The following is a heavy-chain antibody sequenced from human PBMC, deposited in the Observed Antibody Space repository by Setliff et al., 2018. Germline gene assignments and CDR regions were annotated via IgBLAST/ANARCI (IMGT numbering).Heavy chain of an antibody. J-gene: IGHJ4*02. Sequence: GGSLRLSCAASGFTFSNYDINWVRQAPGKGLEWVSYISSSSSTIYYADSVKGRFTISRDNAKNSLYLQMNSLRAEDTAVYYCARDHGAAAGVFDYWGQGTLVTVSS. CDR3: ARDHGAAAGVFDY. V-gene: IGHV3-48*04. D-gene: IGHD6-13*01. CDR1: GFTFSNYD. CDR2: ISSSSSTI.